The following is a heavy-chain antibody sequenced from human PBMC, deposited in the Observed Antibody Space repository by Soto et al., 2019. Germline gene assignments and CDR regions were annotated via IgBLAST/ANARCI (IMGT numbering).Heavy chain of an antibody. V-gene: IGHV4-30-4*01. J-gene: IGHJ5*02. D-gene: IGHD3-3*01. CDR1: GGSISSGDYY. Sequence: PSETLSLTCTVSGGSISSGDYYWSWIRQPPGKGLEWIGYIYYSGSTYYNPSLKSRVTISVDTSKNQFSLKLSSVTAADTAVYYCARSITIFGGWFDPWGQGTLVTVSS. CDR3: ARSITIFGGWFDP. CDR2: IYYSGST.